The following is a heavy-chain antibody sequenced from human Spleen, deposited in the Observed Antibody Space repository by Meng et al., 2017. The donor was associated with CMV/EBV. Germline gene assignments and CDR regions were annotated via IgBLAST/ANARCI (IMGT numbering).Heavy chain of an antibody. CDR3: ARDSGFHDIVLIAGVQKPLFGYGMDV. Sequence: SVKVSCKASGGTFGSYAISWVRQAPGQGLEWMGGIIPIIGIPNYAQNFQGRVTITADKSTSTAYVELSSLRSEDTAMYYCARDSGFHDIVLIAGVQKPLFGYGMDVWGQGTTVTVSS. J-gene: IGHJ6*02. V-gene: IGHV1-69*10. D-gene: IGHD2-8*01. CDR2: IIPIIGIP. CDR1: GGTFGSYA.